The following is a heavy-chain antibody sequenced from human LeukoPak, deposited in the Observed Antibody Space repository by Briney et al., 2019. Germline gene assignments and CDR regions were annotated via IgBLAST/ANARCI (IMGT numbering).Heavy chain of an antibody. D-gene: IGHD2-2*01. V-gene: IGHV1-18*04. J-gene: IGHJ6*04. Sequence: ASVKVSCKASGYTFTSYGISWVRQAPGQGLEWMGWISAYNGNTNYAQKLQGRVTMTTDTSTSAAYMELRSLRSDDTAVYYCARARGWDIVVVPAAHPYYYYGMDVWGKGTTVTVSS. CDR2: ISAYNGNT. CDR3: ARARGWDIVVVPAAHPYYYYGMDV. CDR1: GYTFTSYG.